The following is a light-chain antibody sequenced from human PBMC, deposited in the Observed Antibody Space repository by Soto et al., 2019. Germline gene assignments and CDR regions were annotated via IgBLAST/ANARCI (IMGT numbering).Light chain of an antibody. J-gene: IGLJ3*02. V-gene: IGLV2-18*02. CDR1: SSDVGSYNR. CDR3: SSYTSSSTWNWV. Sequence: QSALTQPPSVSGSPGQSVTISCTGTSSDVGSYNRVSWYQQPPGTAPKLMIYEVSTRPSGVPDRFSGSKSGNTASLTISGLQAEDEADYYCSSYTSSSTWNWVFGGGTKLTVL. CDR2: EVS.